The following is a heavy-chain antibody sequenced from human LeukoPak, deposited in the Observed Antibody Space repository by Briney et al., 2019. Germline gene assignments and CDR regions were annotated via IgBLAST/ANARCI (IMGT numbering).Heavy chain of an antibody. CDR2: IWYDGSNK. Sequence: PGGSLRLSCAASGFTFSSYGMHWVRQAPGKGLEWVAVIWYDGSNKYYADSVKGRFTISRDNSKNTLYLQMNSLRAEDTAVYYCARALNTGELLLAEQMGWDFDYWGQGTLVTVSS. D-gene: IGHD3-10*01. V-gene: IGHV3-30*19. CDR1: GFTFSSYG. CDR3: ARALNTGELLLAEQMGWDFDY. J-gene: IGHJ4*02.